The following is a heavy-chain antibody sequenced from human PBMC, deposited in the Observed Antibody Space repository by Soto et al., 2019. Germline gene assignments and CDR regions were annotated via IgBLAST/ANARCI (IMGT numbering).Heavy chain of an antibody. J-gene: IGHJ4*02. CDR1: GFTFSSVA. CDR2: ISFDGSAE. V-gene: IGHV3-30*18. D-gene: IGHD3-3*01. Sequence: QVQLVESGGGVVQPGRSLRLSCAASGFTFSSVAMHWVRQAPGKGLEWVAIISFDGSAEYYADYVKGRFSISRDNSRNTLYLQMNSVRVDDTAVYYCAKERGLSRFLEWFFEYWGQGTLVTASS. CDR3: AKERGLSRFLEWFFEY.